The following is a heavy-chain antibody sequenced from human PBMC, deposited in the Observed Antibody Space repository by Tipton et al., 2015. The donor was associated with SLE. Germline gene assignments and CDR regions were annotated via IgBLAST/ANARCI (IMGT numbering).Heavy chain of an antibody. J-gene: IGHJ4*02. CDR2: IFHSGIT. CDR1: GDSISGSPYY. Sequence: GLVKPSETLSLTCSVSGDSISGSPYYWGWIRQPPAWGVEWIGHIFHSGITYSSPSLISRVTMSVDTSKNQFSVNLRSVTAADSAVYYCVRVDDCGGDCPPGSFDLWGQGMVVTVSS. CDR3: VRVDDCGGDCPPGSFDL. D-gene: IGHD2-21*01. V-gene: IGHV4-39*07.